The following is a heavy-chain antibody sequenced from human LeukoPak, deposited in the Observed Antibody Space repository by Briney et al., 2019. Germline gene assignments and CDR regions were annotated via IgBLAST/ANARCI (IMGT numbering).Heavy chain of an antibody. V-gene: IGHV3-74*01. Sequence: GGSLRLSCAASGFTFSSSWMHWVRQAPGKGLVWVSRISDDGSSTSYVDSVKGRFTISRDNAKNSLYLQMNSLRAEDTAVYYCARADYWGQGTLVTVSS. J-gene: IGHJ4*02. CDR1: GFTFSSSW. CDR2: ISDDGSST. CDR3: ARADY.